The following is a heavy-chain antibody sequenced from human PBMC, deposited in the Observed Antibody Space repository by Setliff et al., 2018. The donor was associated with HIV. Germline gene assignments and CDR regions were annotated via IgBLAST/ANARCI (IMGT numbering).Heavy chain of an antibody. Sequence: PSETLSLTCNVSGVSMRTHYWSWVRQPPGKRLEWVGYILYSGNANYNPSFKNRVTISRDDSKNTLFLQMHSLRVEDTAAYYCAKGVKWLDPWGQGILVTVSS. CDR1: GVSMRTHY. CDR2: ILYSGNA. V-gene: IGHV4-59*11. J-gene: IGHJ5*02. CDR3: AKGVKWLDP. D-gene: IGHD3-16*01.